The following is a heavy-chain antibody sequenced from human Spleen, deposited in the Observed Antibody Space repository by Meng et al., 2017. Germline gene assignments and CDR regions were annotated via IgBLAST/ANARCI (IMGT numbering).Heavy chain of an antibody. CDR3: ARGQGSGWYTFSTYYYYGMDV. CDR2: LNTNSGNT. J-gene: IGHJ6*02. D-gene: IGHD6-19*01. Sequence: VKVSCKASGYTFTSYYMHWVRQATGQGLEWMGWLNTNSGNTAYAQKFQGRVTITRDTSISTAYMELSNLTSEDTAVYYCARGQGSGWYTFSTYYYYGMDVWGQGTTVTVSS. CDR1: GYTFTSYY. V-gene: IGHV1-8*03.